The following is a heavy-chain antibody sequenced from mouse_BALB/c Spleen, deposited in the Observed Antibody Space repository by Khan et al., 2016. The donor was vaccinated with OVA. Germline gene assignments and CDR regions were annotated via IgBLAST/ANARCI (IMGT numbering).Heavy chain of an antibody. CDR2: ISSGGDYT. J-gene: IGHJ3*01. CDR1: GFTFSSYS. D-gene: IGHD4-1*01. V-gene: IGHV5-6*01. Sequence: EVKVVESGGDLVKPGGSLKLSCAASGFTFSSYSMSWVRQTPDKRLEWVASISSGGDYTYYPDSVKGRITISRDNAKNTLYLQMSDLKSEDTAMYYCADHLTVSFAYWGQGTLVTVSA. CDR3: ADHLTVSFAY.